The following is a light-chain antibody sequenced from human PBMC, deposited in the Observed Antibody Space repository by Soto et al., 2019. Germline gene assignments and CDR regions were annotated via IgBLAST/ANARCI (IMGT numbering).Light chain of an antibody. V-gene: IGLV4-60*02. J-gene: IGLJ3*02. CDR1: SGHCSYI. Sequence: QPVLTQSSSASASLGSSVKLTCTLSSGHCSYIIAWHQQQPGKAPRYLMKLEGSGSYNKGSGVPDRFSGSSSGADRYLTISNLQFEDEADYYCETWDSNTWVFGGWTKLTVL. CDR2: LEGSGSY. CDR3: ETWDSNTWV.